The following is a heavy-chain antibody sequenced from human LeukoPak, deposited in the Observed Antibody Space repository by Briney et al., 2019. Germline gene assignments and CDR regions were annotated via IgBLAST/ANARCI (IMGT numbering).Heavy chain of an antibody. J-gene: IGHJ4*02. D-gene: IGHD3-22*01. CDR3: AREGGLASSGYHY. V-gene: IGHV3-11*06. Sequence: PGGSLRLSCAASGFTFSDYYMSWIRQAPGKGLECVSYISSSSSYTNYADSVKGRFTISRDNAKNSLYLQMDSLRAEDTAVYYCAREGGLASSGYHYWGQGTLVTVSS. CDR2: ISSSSSYT. CDR1: GFTFSDYY.